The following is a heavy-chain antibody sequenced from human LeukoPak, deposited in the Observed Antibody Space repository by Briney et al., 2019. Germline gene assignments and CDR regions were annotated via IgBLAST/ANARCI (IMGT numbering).Heavy chain of an antibody. Sequence: SETLSLTCTVSGGSISSSSYYWGWIRQPPGKGLEWIGTIHYSGSTYYNPSLKSRVTISVDTSKNQFSLKLSSVTAADTAVYYCARQVLESVITGLNYWGQGTLVTVSS. CDR1: GGSISSSSYY. J-gene: IGHJ4*02. V-gene: IGHV4-39*01. CDR3: ARQVLESVITGLNY. D-gene: IGHD1-20*01. CDR2: IHYSGST.